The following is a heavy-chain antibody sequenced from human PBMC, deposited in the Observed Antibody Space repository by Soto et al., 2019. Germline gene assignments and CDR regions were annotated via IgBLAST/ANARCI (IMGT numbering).Heavy chain of an antibody. D-gene: IGHD2-15*01. CDR3: ARAGYCSGGRCYANYHFQH. CDR2: ISSSDSTI. CDR1: GFTFSDYY. J-gene: IGHJ1*01. Sequence: HVQLVESGGGLVKPGGSLRLSCAGSGFTFSDYYLSWIRQAPGKGLERVSYISSSDSTIYYADSVKGRFTISRDNAKNSLDLQMNSLRAEDTAVYYCARAGYCSGGRCYANYHFQHWGQGTLVTVSS. V-gene: IGHV3-11*01.